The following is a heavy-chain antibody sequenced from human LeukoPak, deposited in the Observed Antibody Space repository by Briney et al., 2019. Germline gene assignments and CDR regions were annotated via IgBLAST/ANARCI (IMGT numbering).Heavy chain of an antibody. D-gene: IGHD2-2*01. CDR3: ARLQYCSSTSCYGSAFDI. Sequence: GESLKISCKGSGYSFTSHWIGWVRQMPGKGLEWMGIIYPGDSDTRYSPSFQGQVTISADKSISTAYLQWSSLKASDTAMYYCARLQYCSSTSCYGSAFDIWGQGTMVTVSS. J-gene: IGHJ3*02. CDR2: IYPGDSDT. CDR1: GYSFTSHW. V-gene: IGHV5-51*01.